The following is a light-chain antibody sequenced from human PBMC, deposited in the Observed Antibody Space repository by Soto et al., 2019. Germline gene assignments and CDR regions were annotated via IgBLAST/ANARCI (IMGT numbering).Light chain of an antibody. Sequence: DIQMTQSPSSLSASVGDRVTITCRASQSISSYLNWYQHKPGKVPNLLIYAASTLQSGVPSRFSGSGSGTDFTLTISSLQPEDFATYYCQQYDSFSVTFGQGTKVDIK. CDR1: QSISSY. V-gene: IGKV1-27*01. CDR3: QQYDSFSVT. J-gene: IGKJ1*01. CDR2: AAS.